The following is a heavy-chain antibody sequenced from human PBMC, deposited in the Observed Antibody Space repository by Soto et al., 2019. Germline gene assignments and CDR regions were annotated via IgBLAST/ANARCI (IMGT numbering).Heavy chain of an antibody. V-gene: IGHV3-74*01. D-gene: IGHD3-22*01. CDR1: GFTFSSYW. J-gene: IGHJ4*02. CDR3: AKLSSGYSH. CDR2: INSGGGT. Sequence: GGFLRLSWAVSGFTFSSYWVHWVRQAPGTGLVWVSRINSGGGTYYADSVKGRFTISRDNSKNTLYLQMNSLRAEDTAVYYCAKLSSGYSHWGQGTLVTVSS.